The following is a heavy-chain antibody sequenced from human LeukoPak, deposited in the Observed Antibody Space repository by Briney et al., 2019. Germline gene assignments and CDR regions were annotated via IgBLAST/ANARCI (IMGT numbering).Heavy chain of an antibody. CDR1: GGSISSYY. Sequence: PSETLSLTCSVFGGSISSYYRSWIRQPPGKGLEWIGYIYYSGSTNYNPSLKSRVTISVDTPKNQFSLKLSSVTAADTAVYYCARHFYRAYNYYYYGMDVWGQGTTVTVSS. D-gene: IGHD2-2*02. CDR3: ARHFYRAYNYYYYGMDV. CDR2: IYYSGST. J-gene: IGHJ6*02. V-gene: IGHV4-59*08.